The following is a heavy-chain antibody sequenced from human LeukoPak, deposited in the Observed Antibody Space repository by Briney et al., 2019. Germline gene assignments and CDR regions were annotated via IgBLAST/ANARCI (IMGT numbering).Heavy chain of an antibody. V-gene: IGHV3-48*01. Sequence: GGSLRLSCEASGFTFSSYSMNWVRQAPGKGLEWVSYISSSSSTIYYADSVKGRFTISRDNAKNSLYLQMNSLRAEDTAVYYCAGGTYYDYWSGYPYYYGMDVWGQGTTVTVSS. CDR2: ISSSSSTI. D-gene: IGHD3-3*01. CDR3: AGGTYYDYWSGYPYYYGMDV. J-gene: IGHJ6*02. CDR1: GFTFSSYS.